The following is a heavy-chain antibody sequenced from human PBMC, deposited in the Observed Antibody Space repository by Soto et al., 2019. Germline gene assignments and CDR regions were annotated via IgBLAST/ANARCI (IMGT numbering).Heavy chain of an antibody. V-gene: IGHV4-34*01. CDR2: INHSGST. D-gene: IGHD5-18*01. Sequence: PSETLSLTCAVYGGSFSGYYWSWIRQPPGKGLEWIGEINHSGSTNYNPSLKSRVTISVDTSKNQFSLKLSSVTAADTAVYYCARGVKFSVTDTAMVTDYYYYYGMDVWGQGTTVPVSS. CDR3: ARGVKFSVTDTAMVTDYYYYYGMDV. J-gene: IGHJ6*02. CDR1: GGSFSGYY.